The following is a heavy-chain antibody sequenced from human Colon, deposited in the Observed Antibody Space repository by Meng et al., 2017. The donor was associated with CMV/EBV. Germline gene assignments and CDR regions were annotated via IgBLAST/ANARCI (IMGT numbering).Heavy chain of an antibody. CDR2: ITISSTYI. CDR3: ARGLGSGTRRGVDY. J-gene: IGHJ4*02. CDR1: GFSFDTYS. D-gene: IGHD1-26*01. V-gene: IGHV3-21*01. Sequence: GESLMISCAASGFSFDTYSMYWVRQAPGKGLEWVSSITISSTYISYADSVKGRFTVSRDNAKNSLYLQIKGLRAEDTAVYYCARGLGSGTRRGVDYWGQGTLVTVSS.